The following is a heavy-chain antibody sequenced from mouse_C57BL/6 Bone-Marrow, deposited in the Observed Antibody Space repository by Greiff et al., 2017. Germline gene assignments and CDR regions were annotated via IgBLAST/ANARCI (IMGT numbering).Heavy chain of an antibody. V-gene: IGHV1-64*01. J-gene: IGHJ3*01. Sequence: QVQLQQPGAELVKPGASVKLSCKASGYTFTSYWMHWVKQRPGQGLEWIGMIHPNSGSTNYKEKLKSKDTLTVDKSSSTAYMQLSSLTSEDSAVYYCARYYYVSSAWFAYWGQGTLVTVSA. CDR2: IHPNSGST. D-gene: IGHD1-1*01. CDR3: ARYYYVSSAWFAY. CDR1: GYTFTSYW.